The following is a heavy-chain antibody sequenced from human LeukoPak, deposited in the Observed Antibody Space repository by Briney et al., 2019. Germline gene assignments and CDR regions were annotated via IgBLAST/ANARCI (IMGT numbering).Heavy chain of an antibody. Sequence: GGPLRLSCAASGFTFSSYEMNWVRQAPGKGLEWVSYISSSGSTIYYADSVKGRFTISRDNAKNSLYLQMNSLRAEDTAVYYCAELGITMIGGVWGKGTTVTISS. CDR2: ISSSGSTI. V-gene: IGHV3-48*03. D-gene: IGHD3-10*02. CDR1: GFTFSSYE. CDR3: AELGITMIGGV. J-gene: IGHJ6*04.